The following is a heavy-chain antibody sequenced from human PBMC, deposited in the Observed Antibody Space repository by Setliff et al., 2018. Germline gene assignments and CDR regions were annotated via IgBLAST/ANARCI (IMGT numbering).Heavy chain of an antibody. J-gene: IGHJ6*02. V-gene: IGHV1-69*13. Sequence: SVKVSCKASGGTFSSYAISWVRQAPGQGLEWMGEIIPIFGTANYAQKFQGRVTITADESTSTAYMELSSLRSEDTAVYYCARDSRGLVPAAIEGSYYYYGMDVWGQGTTVTVSS. CDR2: IIPIFGTA. CDR3: ARDSRGLVPAAIEGSYYYYGMDV. CDR1: GGTFSSYA. D-gene: IGHD2-2*02.